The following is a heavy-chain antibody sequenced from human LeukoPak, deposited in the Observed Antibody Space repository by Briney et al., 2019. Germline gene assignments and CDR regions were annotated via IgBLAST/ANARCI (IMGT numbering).Heavy chain of an antibody. CDR3: AREAGSVTTYSYYYYYGMDV. CDR1: GGSTSSSSYY. J-gene: IGHJ6*02. D-gene: IGHD4-17*01. V-gene: IGHV4-39*01. CDR2: IYYSGST. Sequence: TSETLSLTCTVSGGSTSSSSYYWGWIRQPPGKGLEWIGSIYYSGSTYYNPSLKSRVTISVDTSKNQFSLKLSSVTAADTAVYYCAREAGSVTTYSYYYYYGMDVWGQGTTVTVSS.